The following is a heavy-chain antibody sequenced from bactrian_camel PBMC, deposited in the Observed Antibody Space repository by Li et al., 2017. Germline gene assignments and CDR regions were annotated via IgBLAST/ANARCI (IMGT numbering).Heavy chain of an antibody. CDR2: AYMPGDTT. Sequence: HVQLVESGGGSVEAGGSLRLSCARSGYTGSANCMAWFRQAPGKEREGVASAYMPGDTTYYADSVKGRFTISRDNSKNTLSLQMTGLLPEDTAMYYCAADLRRGY. CDR1: GYTGSANC. V-gene: IGHV3S6*01. D-gene: IGHD2*01.